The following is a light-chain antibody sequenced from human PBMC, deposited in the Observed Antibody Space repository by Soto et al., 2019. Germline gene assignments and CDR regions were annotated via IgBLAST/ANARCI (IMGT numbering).Light chain of an antibody. J-gene: IGLJ3*02. CDR2: EVT. Sequence: QSALTQPPSASGSPGQSVTISCTGTSSDVGGYNHVSWYQQHPGKAPKLMIYEVTKRPSGVPDRFSGSKSGNTASLTVSGLQAEDESDYHCSSYTGSGWVLGGGTQLTVL. V-gene: IGLV2-8*01. CDR1: SSDVGGYNH. CDR3: SSYTGSGWV.